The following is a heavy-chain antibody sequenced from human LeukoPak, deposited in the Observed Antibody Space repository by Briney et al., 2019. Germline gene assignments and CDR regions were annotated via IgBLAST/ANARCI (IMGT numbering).Heavy chain of an antibody. J-gene: IGHJ6*02. CDR2: ISGSGGST. D-gene: IGHD3-22*01. CDR1: GFTFSSYA. Sequence: PGGSLRLSCAASGFTFSSYAMSWVRQAPGKGLEWVSAISGSGGSTYYADSVKGRFTISRDNSKNTLYLQMNSLRAEDTAVYYCATNPRPLGAGYYDSSGYPPTAYYYYGMDVWGQGTTVTVSS. V-gene: IGHV3-23*01. CDR3: ATNPRPLGAGYYDSSGYPPTAYYYYGMDV.